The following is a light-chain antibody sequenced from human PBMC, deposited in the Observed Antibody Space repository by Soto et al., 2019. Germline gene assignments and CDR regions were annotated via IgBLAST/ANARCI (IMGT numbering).Light chain of an antibody. J-gene: IGKJ2*01. CDR2: GAS. CDR1: RSISSTY. CDR3: QQYGGSPPYT. V-gene: IGKV3-20*01. Sequence: EIVLTQSPGTLSLSPRERATLSCRASRSISSTYLAWYQQKPGQAPRLLIYGASSRATGIPDRFSGSGSGTDYTLTISRLEPEDFAVYYCQQYGGSPPYTFGKGTKLAIK.